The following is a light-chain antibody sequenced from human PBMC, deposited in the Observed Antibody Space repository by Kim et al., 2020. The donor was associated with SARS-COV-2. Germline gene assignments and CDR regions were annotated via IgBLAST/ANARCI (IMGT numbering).Light chain of an antibody. Sequence: ASVGDRVTITWRASQSISTWLAWYQQKPGKAPNLLIYTASSLQSGVPSRFGGSGSGTDFTLTISSLQPEDFATYYCQQADSFPITFGGGTKVDIK. CDR1: QSISTW. J-gene: IGKJ4*01. V-gene: IGKV1-12*01. CDR2: TAS. CDR3: QQADSFPIT.